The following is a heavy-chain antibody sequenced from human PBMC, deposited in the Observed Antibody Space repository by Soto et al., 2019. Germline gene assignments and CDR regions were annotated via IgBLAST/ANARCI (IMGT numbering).Heavy chain of an antibody. CDR3: ARVPDY. Sequence: PSETLSLTCSVSGASIYNGGYFWSWIRQSPGKGLEWIGHIHNSGSPYNNPSLKSRVTISVDTSKNQFSLELTSVTAADTAMYYCARVPDYWGQGILVTVSS. V-gene: IGHV4-30-4*01. J-gene: IGHJ4*02. CDR2: IHNSGSP. D-gene: IGHD2-2*01. CDR1: GASIYNGGYF.